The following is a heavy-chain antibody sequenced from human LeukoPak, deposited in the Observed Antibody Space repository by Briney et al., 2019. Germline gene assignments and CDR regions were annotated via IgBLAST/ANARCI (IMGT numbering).Heavy chain of an antibody. CDR1: GFTFSSYG. J-gene: IGHJ4*02. Sequence: GGSLRLSCAASGFTFSSYGMHWVRQAPGKGLEWVAVIWYDGSNKYYADSVKGRFTISRDSSKNTLYLQMNSLRAEDTAVYYCAREGWLQTNYYFDYWGQGTLVTVSS. D-gene: IGHD5-24*01. V-gene: IGHV3-33*01. CDR2: IWYDGSNK. CDR3: AREGWLQTNYYFDY.